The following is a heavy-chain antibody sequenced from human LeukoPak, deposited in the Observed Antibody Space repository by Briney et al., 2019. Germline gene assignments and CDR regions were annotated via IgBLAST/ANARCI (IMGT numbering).Heavy chain of an antibody. V-gene: IGHV1-2*02. Sequence: ASVKVSCKASEYTFTGYYMHWVRQAPGQGLEWMGWINPNSGGTNYAQKFQGRVTMTRDTSISTAYMELSRLRSDDTAVYYCARGLGLAYGDLVDYWGQGTLVTVSS. CDR1: EYTFTGYY. CDR2: INPNSGGT. CDR3: ARGLGLAYGDLVDY. D-gene: IGHD4-17*01. J-gene: IGHJ4*02.